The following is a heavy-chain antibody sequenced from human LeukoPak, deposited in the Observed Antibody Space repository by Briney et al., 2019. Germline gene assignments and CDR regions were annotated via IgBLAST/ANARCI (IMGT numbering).Heavy chain of an antibody. J-gene: IGHJ5*02. CDR3: ARGIRGYCSGGGCFNWFDP. D-gene: IGHD2-15*01. Sequence: PSETLSLTCAVYGGSFSGYYWSWIRQPPGKGLEWIGEINHSGSTNYNPSLRSRVTISVDTSKNQFSLKLSSVTAADTAVYYCARGIRGYCSGGGCFNWFDPWGQGTLVTVSS. CDR1: GGSFSGYY. CDR2: INHSGST. V-gene: IGHV4-34*01.